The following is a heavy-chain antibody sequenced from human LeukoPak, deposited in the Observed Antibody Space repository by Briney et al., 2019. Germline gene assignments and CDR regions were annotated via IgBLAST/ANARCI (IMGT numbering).Heavy chain of an antibody. D-gene: IGHD6-19*01. V-gene: IGHV4-34*01. J-gene: IGHJ4*02. CDR2: INHSGST. CDR1: GGSFSGYY. CDR3: ARDGSSGWYVAYYFDY. Sequence: SETLSLTCAVYGGSFSGYYWSWIRQPPGKGLEWIGEINHSGSTNYNPSLKSRVTISVDTSKNQFSLKLSSVTAADTAVYYCARDGSSGWYVAYYFDYWGQGTLVTVSS.